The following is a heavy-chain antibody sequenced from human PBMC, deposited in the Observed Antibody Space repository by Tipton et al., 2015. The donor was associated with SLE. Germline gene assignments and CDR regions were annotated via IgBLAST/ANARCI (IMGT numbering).Heavy chain of an antibody. CDR2: IHYSGST. CDR1: GDSISSGNYY. J-gene: IGHJ4*02. V-gene: IGHV4-31*03. CDR3: ARDVGGYNTGWFPYYFDY. Sequence: TLSLTCNVSGDSISSGNYYWSWIRQHPGKGLEWIGYIHYSGSTYSYPSLKSRLTMSVDMSKNQFSLKLTSVTAADTARYYCARDVGGYNTGWFPYYFDYWGQGTLVTVSS. D-gene: IGHD2-8*02.